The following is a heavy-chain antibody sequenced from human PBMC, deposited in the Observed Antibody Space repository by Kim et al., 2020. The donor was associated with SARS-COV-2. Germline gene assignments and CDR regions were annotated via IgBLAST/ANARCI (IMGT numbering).Heavy chain of an antibody. D-gene: IGHD5-12*01. CDR3: ARDARTEGRDGYNYWFDP. J-gene: IGHJ5*02. CDR2: INPSGGST. Sequence: ASVKVSCKASGYTFTSYYMHWVRQAPGQGLEWMGIINPSGGSTSYAQKFQGRVTMTRDTSTSTVYMELSSLRSEDTAVYYCARDARTEGRDGYNYWFDPWGQGTLVTVSS. CDR1: GYTFTSYY. V-gene: IGHV1-46*01.